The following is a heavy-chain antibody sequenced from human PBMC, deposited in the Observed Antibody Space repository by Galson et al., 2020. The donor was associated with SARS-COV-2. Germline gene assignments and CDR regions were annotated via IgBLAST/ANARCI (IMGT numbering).Heavy chain of an antibody. V-gene: IGHV4-34*01. J-gene: IGHJ5*02. Sequence: SQASETLSLTCAVYGGSFSGYYWSWIRQPPGKGLEWIGEINHSGSTNYNPSLKSRVTISVDTSKNQFSLKLSSVTAADTAVYYCARAVAIRYFPWYNWFDPWGQGTLVTVAS. CDR3: ARAVAIRYFPWYNWFDP. D-gene: IGHD3-9*01. CDR1: GGSFSGYY. CDR2: INHSGST.